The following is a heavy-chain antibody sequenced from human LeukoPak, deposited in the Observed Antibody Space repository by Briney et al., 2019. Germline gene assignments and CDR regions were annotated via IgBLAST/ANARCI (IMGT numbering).Heavy chain of an antibody. CDR2: IYYSGST. Sequence: SETLSLTRTVSGGSISSYYWSWIRQPPGKGLEWIGYIYYSGSTNYNPSLKSRVTISVDTSKNQFSLKLSSVTAADTAVYYCARGDYGSGSYLFDYRGQGTLVTVSS. J-gene: IGHJ4*02. CDR1: GGSISSYY. V-gene: IGHV4-59*01. CDR3: ARGDYGSGSYLFDY. D-gene: IGHD3-10*01.